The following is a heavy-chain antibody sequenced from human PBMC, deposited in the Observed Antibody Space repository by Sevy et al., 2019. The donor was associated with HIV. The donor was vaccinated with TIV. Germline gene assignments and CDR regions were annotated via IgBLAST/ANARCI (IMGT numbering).Heavy chain of an antibody. CDR2: ISGLSNYI. CDR3: ARDPLSTLFDASDI. Sequence: GGSLRLSCAASEFTFSSYSMNWVRQAPGKGLEWVSFISGLSNYIYYADSVKGRFTISRDNAKNSVYLQMNSLRAEDTALYYCARDPLSTLFDASDIWGQGTMVTVSS. V-gene: IGHV3-21*01. CDR1: EFTFSSYS. D-gene: IGHD2-15*01. J-gene: IGHJ3*02.